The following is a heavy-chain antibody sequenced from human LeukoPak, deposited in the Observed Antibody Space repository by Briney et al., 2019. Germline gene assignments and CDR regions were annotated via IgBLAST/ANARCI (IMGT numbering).Heavy chain of an antibody. CDR2: ISSSGSI. V-gene: IGHV3-11*04. CDR3: ARDWRDSSGKFPNDAFDI. J-gene: IGHJ3*02. Sequence: RGSLRLSCAASGFTFSDNYMSWIRQAPGKGLEWVSYISSSGSIYYADSVKGRFTISRDNAKNSLYLQMNSLRAEDTAVYYCARDWRDSSGKFPNDAFDIWGQGTMVTVSS. CDR1: GFTFSDNY. D-gene: IGHD3-22*01.